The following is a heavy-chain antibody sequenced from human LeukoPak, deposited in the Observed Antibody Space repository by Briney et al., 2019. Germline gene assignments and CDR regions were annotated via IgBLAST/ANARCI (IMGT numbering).Heavy chain of an antibody. CDR1: GDSVSSNNAA. V-gene: IGHV6-1*01. CDR3: ARDYASSKRGFYFYMDV. D-gene: IGHD3-10*01. J-gene: IGHJ6*03. CDR2: TYYRSRWYN. Sequence: SQTLSLTCAISGDSVSSNNAAWNWMRQSPSRGLEWLGRTYYRSRWYNDYAVSVKSRVIISPDTSKNPSSLQLNSVTPEDTALYFCARDYASSKRGFYFYMDVWGKGTTVTVSS.